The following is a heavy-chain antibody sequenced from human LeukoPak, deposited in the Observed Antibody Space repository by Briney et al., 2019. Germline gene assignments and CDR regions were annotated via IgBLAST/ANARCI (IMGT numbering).Heavy chain of an antibody. Sequence: GESLRLSCVASGFSVRSSYMTWVRQAPGKGLEWISVIFSAGDTFYADSVKGRFTFSRDNSNNTLSLQMNNPRPEDTVVYYCARGSVVTAAVPLDHWGQGTLVAVSS. V-gene: IGHV3-66*01. CDR2: IFSAGDT. J-gene: IGHJ4*02. CDR3: ARGSVVTAAVPLDH. D-gene: IGHD2-15*01. CDR1: GFSVRSSY.